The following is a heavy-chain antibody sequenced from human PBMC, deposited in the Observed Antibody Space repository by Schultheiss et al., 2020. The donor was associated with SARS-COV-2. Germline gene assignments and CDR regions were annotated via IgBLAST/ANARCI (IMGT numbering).Heavy chain of an antibody. CDR1: GFSLSTSGVG. Sequence: SGPTLVKPTQTLTLTCTFSGFSLSTSGVGVGWIRLPPGKALEWLALIYWNDDKRYSPSLKSRLAITKDTSKNQVVLTITNRDPVDTATYYCAHAPRVVVPGRGSYYYYMDVWGKGTTVTVSS. V-gene: IGHV2-5*01. CDR2: IYWNDDK. CDR3: AHAPRVVVPGRGSYYYYMDV. J-gene: IGHJ6*03. D-gene: IGHD2-2*01.